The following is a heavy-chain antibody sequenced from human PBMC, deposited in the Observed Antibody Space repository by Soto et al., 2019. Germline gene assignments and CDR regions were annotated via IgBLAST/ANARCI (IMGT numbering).Heavy chain of an antibody. D-gene: IGHD5-18*01. V-gene: IGHV4-59*01. Sequence: WTWLRQSPTNGLEWIGYFHFSGSTKYNPSLESRLIISADTSKNQISLTLSSVTAADTAVYYCARASGYSYGYDDFFDNWGQGTLANVSS. CDR2: FHFSGST. CDR3: ARASGYSYGYDDFFDN. J-gene: IGHJ4*01.